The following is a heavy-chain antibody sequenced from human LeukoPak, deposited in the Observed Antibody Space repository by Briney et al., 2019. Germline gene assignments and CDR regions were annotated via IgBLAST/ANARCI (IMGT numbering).Heavy chain of an antibody. CDR2: INPSGGST. CDR1: GYTFTIYY. Sequence: VASVKVSCKASGYTFTIYYMHWVRQPPGQGLEWMGIINPSGGSTSYAQTFQGRVTMTRDTSTSTVYMELSSLRSEDTAVYYCARDPLLSTVTYYYGMDVWGQGTTVTVSS. D-gene: IGHD4-17*01. V-gene: IGHV1-46*01. CDR3: ARDPLLSTVTYYYGMDV. J-gene: IGHJ6*02.